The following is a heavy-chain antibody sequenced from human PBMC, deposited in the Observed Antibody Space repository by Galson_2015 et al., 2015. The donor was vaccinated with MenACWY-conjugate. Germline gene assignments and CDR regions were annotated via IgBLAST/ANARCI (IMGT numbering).Heavy chain of an antibody. CDR1: GFTFSSYS. D-gene: IGHD2-2*01. J-gene: IGHJ4*02. CDR2: IGGSGNYI. V-gene: IGHV3-21*01. CDR3: ATYCSSPSCYANGAY. Sequence: LRLSCAASGFTFSSYSMNWVRQAPGKGLEWVSCIGGSGNYISYADSVKGRFTISRDNAKNTLYLQMNSLRAEDTAVYYCATYCSSPSCYANGAYWGQGTLVTVSS.